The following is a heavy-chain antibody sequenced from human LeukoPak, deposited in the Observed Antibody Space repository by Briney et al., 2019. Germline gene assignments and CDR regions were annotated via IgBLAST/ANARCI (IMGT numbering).Heavy chain of an antibody. Sequence: PGGSLRLSCAASGFTFSSSWMTWVRQAPGKGLAWVANIKQDESEIFYVDSMKGRFTMSRDNAKSSLYLQVNSLRAEDTGVYYCAKVGQQLALVYWGQGTLVTVSS. CDR2: IKQDESEI. D-gene: IGHD6-13*01. J-gene: IGHJ4*02. CDR3: AKVGQQLALVY. V-gene: IGHV3-7*02. CDR1: GFTFSSSW.